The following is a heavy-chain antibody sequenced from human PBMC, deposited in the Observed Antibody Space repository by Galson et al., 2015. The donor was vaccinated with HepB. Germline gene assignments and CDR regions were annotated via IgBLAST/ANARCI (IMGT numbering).Heavy chain of an antibody. D-gene: IGHD3-22*01. CDR3: ARGSLYDSSGYYYNAFDI. CDR1: GFTFSSYW. CDR2: INSDGSST. V-gene: IGHV3-74*01. Sequence: SLRLSCAASGFTFSSYWMHWVRQAPGKGLVWVSRINSDGSSTSYADSVKGRFTTSRDNAKNTLYLQMNSLRAEDTAVYYCARGSLYDSSGYYYNAFDIWGQGTMVTVSS. J-gene: IGHJ3*02.